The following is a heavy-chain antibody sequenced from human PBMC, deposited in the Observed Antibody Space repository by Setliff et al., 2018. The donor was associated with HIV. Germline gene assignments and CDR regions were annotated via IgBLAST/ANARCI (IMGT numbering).Heavy chain of an antibody. CDR1: GGSLTDIGGSFTDYY. V-gene: IGHV4-34*01. Sequence: SETLSLTCAVFGGSLTDIGGSFTDYYWIWIRQPPGKGLEWIGEINHSGSTHYNPSLKSRFTISVDTSKNQFSLILSPVTAADTAVYYCARQTGLRGYYGSNSLYYFDYWGKGMLVTVSS. CDR3: ARQTGLRGYYGSNSLYYFDY. J-gene: IGHJ4*02. CDR2: INHSGST. D-gene: IGHD3-10*01.